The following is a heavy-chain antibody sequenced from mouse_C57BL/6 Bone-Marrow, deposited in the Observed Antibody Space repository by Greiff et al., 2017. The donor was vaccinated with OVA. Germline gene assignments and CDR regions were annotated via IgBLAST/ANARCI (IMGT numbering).Heavy chain of an antibody. CDR1: GFTFSSYA. Sequence: VKLVESGEGLVKPGGSLKLSCAASGFTFSSYAMSWVRQTPEKRLEWVAYISSGGDYIYYADTVKGRFTISRDNARNTLYLQMSSLKSEDTAMYYCTRDGVYYSNYLFAYWGQGTLVTVSA. CDR3: TRDGVYYSNYLFAY. V-gene: IGHV5-9-1*02. J-gene: IGHJ3*01. CDR2: ISSGGDYI. D-gene: IGHD2-5*01.